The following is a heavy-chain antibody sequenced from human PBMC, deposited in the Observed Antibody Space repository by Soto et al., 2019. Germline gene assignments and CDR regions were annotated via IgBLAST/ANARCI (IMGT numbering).Heavy chain of an antibody. CDR1: GGSFSGYY. J-gene: IGHJ5*02. V-gene: IGHV4-34*01. Sequence: SETLSLTCAVYGGSFSGYYWSWIRQPPGKGLEWIGEINHSGSTNYNPSLESRVTISVDTSKNQFSLKLSSVTAADTAVYYCARGRRDYRYFDWINWFDPWGQGTLVTVSS. CDR2: INHSGST. CDR3: ARGRRDYRYFDWINWFDP. D-gene: IGHD3-9*01.